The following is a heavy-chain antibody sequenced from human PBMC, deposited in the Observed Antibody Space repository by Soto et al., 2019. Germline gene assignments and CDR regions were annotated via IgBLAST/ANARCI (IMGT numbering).Heavy chain of an antibody. Sequence: ASVKVSCKASGYTFTSYDINWVRQATGQGLEWMGWMNPNSGNTGYAQKFQGRVTMTRNTSISTAYMELSSLRSEDTAVYYCARVYDSSSWPDYYYYXMDVWGKGTTVTVSS. V-gene: IGHV1-8*01. CDR1: GYTFTSYD. CDR3: ARVYDSSSWPDYYYYXMDV. D-gene: IGHD6-13*01. J-gene: IGHJ6*03. CDR2: MNPNSGNT.